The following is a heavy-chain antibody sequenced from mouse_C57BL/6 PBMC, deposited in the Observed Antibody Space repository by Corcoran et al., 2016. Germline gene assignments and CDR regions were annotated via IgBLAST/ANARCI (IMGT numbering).Heavy chain of an antibody. CDR1: GYTFTDYF. V-gene: IGHV1-26*01. CDR2: INPNNGGT. Sequence: EVQLQQSGPELVKPGASVKISCKASGYTFTDYFMNWVKQSHGKILDWIGDINPNNGGTSYNQKFKGKATLTVDKSSSTAYMELRSLTSEDSAVYYGPRRGQRAMDYWGQGTSVTVSS. J-gene: IGHJ4*01. CDR3: PRRGQRAMDY.